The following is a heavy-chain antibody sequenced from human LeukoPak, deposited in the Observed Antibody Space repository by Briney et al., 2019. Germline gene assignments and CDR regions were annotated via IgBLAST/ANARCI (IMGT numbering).Heavy chain of an antibody. Sequence: GGSLRLSCAASGFTFSSYGMHWVRQAPGKGLEWVAVISYDGSNKYYADSVKGRFTISRDNSKNTLYLQMNSLRAEDTAVYYCAKDRRSTTGGNWFDPWGQGTLVTVSS. D-gene: IGHD1-26*01. J-gene: IGHJ5*02. CDR2: ISYDGSNK. V-gene: IGHV3-30*18. CDR3: AKDRRSTTGGNWFDP. CDR1: GFTFSSYG.